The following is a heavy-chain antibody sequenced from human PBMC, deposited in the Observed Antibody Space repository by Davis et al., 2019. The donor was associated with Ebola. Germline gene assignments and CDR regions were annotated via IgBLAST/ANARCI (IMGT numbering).Heavy chain of an antibody. D-gene: IGHD3-22*01. J-gene: IGHJ4*02. CDR3: ARAMRYYDSSGYYSDY. Sequence: PSATLSLTCTVYGGSFSGYYWSWIRQPPGKGLEWIGEINHSGSTNYNPSLKSRVTISVDTSKNQFSLKLSSVTAADTAVYYCARAMRYYDSSGYYSDYWGQGTLVTVSS. CDR2: INHSGST. V-gene: IGHV4-34*01. CDR1: GGSFSGYY.